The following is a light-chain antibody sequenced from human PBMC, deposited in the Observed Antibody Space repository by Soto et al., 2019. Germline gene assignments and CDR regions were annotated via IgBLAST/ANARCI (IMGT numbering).Light chain of an antibody. CDR2: LNSDGSH. Sequence: QSVLTQSPSASASVGASVKLTCTLNSGHSSYAIAWHQQQPERGPRYLMRLNSDGSHSKGDGIPDRFSGSSSGAERYLTISSLQSEDDADYYCQTWGTGIVIFGGGTKLTVL. CDR1: SGHSSYA. CDR3: QTWGTGIVI. V-gene: IGLV4-69*01. J-gene: IGLJ2*01.